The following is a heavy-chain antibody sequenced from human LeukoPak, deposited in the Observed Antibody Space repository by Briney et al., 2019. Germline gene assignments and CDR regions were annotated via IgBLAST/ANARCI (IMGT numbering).Heavy chain of an antibody. J-gene: IGHJ4*02. Sequence: GGSLRLSCAASGFTFDDYAMHWVRQAPGKGLEWVSLISWDGGSTYYADSVKGRFTIYRENSKNTLYLQMNSLRAEDRALYYWAKHLFRYYDSSGYPTPFDYWGQGTLVTVSS. CDR2: ISWDGGST. CDR3: AKHLFRYYDSSGYPTPFDY. V-gene: IGHV3-43D*04. D-gene: IGHD3-22*01. CDR1: GFTFDDYA.